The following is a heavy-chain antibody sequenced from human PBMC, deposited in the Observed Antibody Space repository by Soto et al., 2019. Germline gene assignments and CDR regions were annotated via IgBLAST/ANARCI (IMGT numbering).Heavy chain of an antibody. Sequence: QVQLQEAGPGLVKPSQTLSLTCTVSGGSISSGDYYWSWIRQPPGKGLEWIGYIYYSGSTYYNPSLMSRVTISVDTAKNQFALKLSSVTAADTAVYYWARDWSGGYYFDYWGQGTLVTVSS. J-gene: IGHJ4*02. CDR3: ARDWSGGYYFDY. D-gene: IGHD1-26*01. CDR2: IYYSGST. V-gene: IGHV4-30-4*01. CDR1: GGSISSGDYY.